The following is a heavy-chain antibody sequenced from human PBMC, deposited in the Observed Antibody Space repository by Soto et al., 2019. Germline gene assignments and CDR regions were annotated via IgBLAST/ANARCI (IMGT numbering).Heavy chain of an antibody. Sequence: QPGGSLRLSCAASGFTFSRYEMNWVRQAPGEGLEWVSYISSSGSTKYYADSVKGRFTISRDNAKNSLYLQMNSLRVEDTAVYYCARVGDGYNLNYWGQGTLVTVSS. CDR1: GFTFSRYE. CDR3: ARVGDGYNLNY. CDR2: ISSSGSTK. V-gene: IGHV3-48*03. D-gene: IGHD5-12*01. J-gene: IGHJ4*02.